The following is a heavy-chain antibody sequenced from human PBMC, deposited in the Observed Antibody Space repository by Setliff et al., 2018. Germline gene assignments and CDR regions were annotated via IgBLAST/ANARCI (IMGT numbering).Heavy chain of an antibody. Sequence: ASVKVSCKASGYTFSDYGVSWVRQAPGQGLEWMGWISPHSGRAFYAPQFQDRVIMTTETSPNTAYLDLRSLRSDDTAVYYCESLVRYCTATACQRTSGDDLWGQGALVTAPQ. V-gene: IGHV1-18*01. D-gene: IGHD2-8*01. CDR1: GYTFSDYG. J-gene: IGHJ5*02. CDR2: ISPHSGRA. CDR3: ESLVRYCTATACQRTSGDDL.